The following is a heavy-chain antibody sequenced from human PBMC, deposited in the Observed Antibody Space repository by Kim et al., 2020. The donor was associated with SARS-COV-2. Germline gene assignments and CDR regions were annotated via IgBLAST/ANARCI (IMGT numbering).Heavy chain of an antibody. CDR2: IWYDGSNK. D-gene: IGHD5-18*01. CDR1: GFTFSSYG. J-gene: IGHJ6*02. Sequence: GGSLRLSCAASGFTFSSYGMHWVRQAPGKGLEWVAVIWYDGSNKYYADSVKGRFTISRDNSKNTLYLQMNSLRAEDTAVYYCARGSYGYYMMSPMDVWGQGTTVTVSS. V-gene: IGHV3-33*01. CDR3: ARGSYGYYMMSPMDV.